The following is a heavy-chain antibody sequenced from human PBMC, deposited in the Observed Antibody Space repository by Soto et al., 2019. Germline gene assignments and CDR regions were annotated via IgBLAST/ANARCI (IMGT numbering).Heavy chain of an antibody. CDR2: INAGNGNT. V-gene: IGHV1-3*01. D-gene: IGHD2-15*01. CDR3: ARESSGTGYCSGGSCYHDAFDI. CDR1: GYTFTSYA. Sequence: ASVKVSCKASGYTFTSYAMHWVRQAPGQRLEWMGWINAGNGNTKYSQKFQGRVTITRDTSASTAYMELSSLRSEDTAVYYCARESSGTGYCSGGSCYHDAFDIWGQGTMVTVSS. J-gene: IGHJ3*02.